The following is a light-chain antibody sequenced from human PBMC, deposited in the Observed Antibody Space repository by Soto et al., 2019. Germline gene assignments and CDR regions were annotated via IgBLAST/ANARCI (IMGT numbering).Light chain of an antibody. CDR1: SSDVGGYNF. CDR2: DVS. Sequence: QSALTQPASVSGSPGQSITVICTGTSSDVGGYNFVSWYQQHPGKAPKLMLYDVSHRPSGVSNRFSGSKSGNTASLTISGLHTEDEADYCCSSYSSSSTLVFGSGTKVTVL. V-gene: IGLV2-14*03. J-gene: IGLJ1*01. CDR3: SSYSSSSTLV.